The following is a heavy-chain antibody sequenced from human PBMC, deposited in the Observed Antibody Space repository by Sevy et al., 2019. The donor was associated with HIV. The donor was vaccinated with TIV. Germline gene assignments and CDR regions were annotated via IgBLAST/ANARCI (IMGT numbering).Heavy chain of an antibody. CDR3: VREGVGGFIHAFDE. V-gene: IGHV3-74*01. J-gene: IGHJ4*02. CDR2: INSAGTAT. Sequence: GGSLRLSCAASGFSFSSYWMHWVRQVPGKGLVWVSRINSAGTATGEADSVKGRFTISRDNAKNTLYLQMNNLRAEETAVYYCVREGVGGFIHAFDEWGQGILVTVSS. D-gene: IGHD3-16*01. CDR1: GFSFSSYW.